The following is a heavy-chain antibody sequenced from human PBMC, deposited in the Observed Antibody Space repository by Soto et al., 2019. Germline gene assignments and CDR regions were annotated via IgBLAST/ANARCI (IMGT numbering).Heavy chain of an antibody. D-gene: IGHD4-17*01. V-gene: IGHV3-33*01. CDR3: ARDRMVMTTVTNNWFDP. CDR2: IWYDGSNK. Sequence: QVQLVESGGGVVQPGRSLRLSCAASGFTFSSYGMHWVRQAPGKGLEGVAVIWYDGSNKYYADSVKGRFTISRDNSKNTLYLQMNSLRAEDTAVYYCARDRMVMTTVTNNWFDPWGQGTLVTVSS. J-gene: IGHJ5*02. CDR1: GFTFSSYG.